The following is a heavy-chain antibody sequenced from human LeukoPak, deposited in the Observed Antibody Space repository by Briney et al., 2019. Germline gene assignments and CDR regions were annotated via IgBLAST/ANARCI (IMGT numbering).Heavy chain of an antibody. V-gene: IGHV3-30*01. CDR3: ARDPQRYQLLYGGWFDP. CDR2: ISYDGSNK. D-gene: IGHD2-2*02. J-gene: IGHJ5*02. Sequence: GRSLRLSCAASGFTFSSYAMHWVRQAPGKGLEWVAVISYDGSNKYYADSVKGRFTISRDNSKSTLYLQMNSLRAEDTAVYYCARDPQRYQLLYGGWFDPWGQGTLVTVSS. CDR1: GFTFSSYA.